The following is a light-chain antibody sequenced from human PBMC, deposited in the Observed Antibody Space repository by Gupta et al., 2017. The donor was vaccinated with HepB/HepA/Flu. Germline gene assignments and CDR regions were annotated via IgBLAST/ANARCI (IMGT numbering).Light chain of an antibody. CDR2: SAA. J-gene: IGKJ4*01. V-gene: IGKV1-39*01. Sequence: DIQMSQSPSSLSASVWDRVTITCRASQTISNSLNWYQQRPGKAPNLLIYSAASLQSGVPSRFRGSGSGTEFTLTITSLQPEDFATYYCQQSYIIPLTFGGGTKVEFK. CDR1: QTISNS. CDR3: QQSYIIPLT.